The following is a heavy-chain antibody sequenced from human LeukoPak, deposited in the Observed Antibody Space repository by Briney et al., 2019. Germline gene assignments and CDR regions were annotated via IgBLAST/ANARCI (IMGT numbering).Heavy chain of an antibody. CDR2: IYYSGST. Sequence: PSETLSLTCTVSGGSISSSSYYWGWIRQPPGKGLEWIGSIYYSGSTYYNPSLKSRVTISVDTSKNQFSLKLSSVTAADTAVYYCARHMSLRGPSNWFDPWGQGTLVTVSS. CDR1: GGSISSSSYY. V-gene: IGHV4-39*01. CDR3: ARHMSLRGPSNWFDP. J-gene: IGHJ5*02. D-gene: IGHD3-16*01.